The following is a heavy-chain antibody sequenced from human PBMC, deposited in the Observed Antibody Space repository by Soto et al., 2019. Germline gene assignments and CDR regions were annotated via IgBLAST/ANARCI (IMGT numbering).Heavy chain of an antibody. CDR3: ARDGRVASDMDV. CDR1: VGSISIQY. Sequence: PSENRSLTCTFSVGSISIQYWGWVRQAPGKGLEWTGHIYYRGSTTYNPSLRSRSTISVDTSNNQFSLKLNSVTTADTALYYCARDGRVASDMDVWGQGTKVTGSS. J-gene: IGHJ6*02. CDR2: IYYRGST. V-gene: IGHV4-59*11. D-gene: IGHD1-26*01.